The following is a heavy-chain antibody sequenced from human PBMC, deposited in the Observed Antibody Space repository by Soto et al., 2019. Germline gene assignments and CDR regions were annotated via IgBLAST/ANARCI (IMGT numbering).Heavy chain of an antibody. J-gene: IGHJ6*02. V-gene: IGHV4-38-2*01. CDR3: ARVGGYGMDV. CDR1: GYSISSGYY. CDR2: IYHSGST. D-gene: IGHD3-10*01. Sequence: SETLSLTCAVSGYSISSGYYWGWIRQPPGRGLEWIGSIYHSGSTYNNPSLKSRVTISVDTSKNQFSLKLSSVTAADTAVYYCARVGGYGMDVWGQGTTVTVSS.